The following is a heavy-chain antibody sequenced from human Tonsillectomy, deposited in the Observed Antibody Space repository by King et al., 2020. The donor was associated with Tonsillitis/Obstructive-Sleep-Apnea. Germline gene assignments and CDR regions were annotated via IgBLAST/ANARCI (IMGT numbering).Heavy chain of an antibody. CDR1: GYSISSNYY. V-gene: IGHV4-38-2*02. J-gene: IGHJ4*02. Sequence: VQLQESGPGLVKPSETLSLTCSVSGYSISSNYYWGWIRQPPGKGLEWIGSIYHSGSTYYNPSLKSRVTISVDTSKNQFSLKLSSVTAADTALYYCARDNLRAPYNPPIDYGGQGTLVTVSS. CDR3: ARDNLRAPYNPPIDY. CDR2: IYHSGST. D-gene: IGHD5-24*01.